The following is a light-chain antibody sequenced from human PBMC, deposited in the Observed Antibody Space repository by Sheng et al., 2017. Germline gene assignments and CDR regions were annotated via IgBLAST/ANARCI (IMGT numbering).Light chain of an antibody. CDR1: QSVFHSSNFFNKNY. V-gene: IGKV4-1*01. CDR2: WAS. Sequence: DTVMTQSPDSLAVSLGERATINCKSSQSVFHSSNFFNKNYLAWYQQRPGQPPKLLIYWASARESGVPDRFSGSGSGADFTLTISSLRAEDVAIYYCQQYYRIPYTFGQGTKLEI. CDR3: QQYYRIPYT. J-gene: IGKJ2*01.